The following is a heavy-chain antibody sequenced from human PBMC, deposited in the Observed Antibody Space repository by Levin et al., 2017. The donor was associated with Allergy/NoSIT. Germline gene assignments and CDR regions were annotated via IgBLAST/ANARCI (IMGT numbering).Heavy chain of an antibody. J-gene: IGHJ4*02. V-gene: IGHV5-51*01. CDR1: GYSFTTYW. CDR3: ARRRGSGGYYFDY. Sequence: GESLKISCKGPGYSFTTYWIAWVRQMPGKGLEWMGSIYPSDSNTIYSPRFQGQVTISADKSIITAYLQWSSLKASDTAMYYCARRRGSGGYYFDYWGQGTLVTVSS. CDR2: IYPSDSNT. D-gene: IGHD6-19*01.